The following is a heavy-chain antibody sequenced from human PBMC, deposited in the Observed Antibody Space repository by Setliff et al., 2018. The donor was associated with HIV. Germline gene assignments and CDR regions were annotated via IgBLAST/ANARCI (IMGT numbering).Heavy chain of an antibody. CDR3: ASTYYYDSSGYLADAFDI. CDR1: GGTFSTYA. J-gene: IGHJ3*02. Sequence: GASVKVSCKASGGTFSTYAISWVRQAPGHGLEWMGGIIPILGIADYAQKFQGRVTITADNSTSTAYMELSSLRSEDTALYYCASTYYYDSSGYLADAFDIWGQGTMVTVS. CDR2: IIPILGIA. D-gene: IGHD3-22*01. V-gene: IGHV1-69*10.